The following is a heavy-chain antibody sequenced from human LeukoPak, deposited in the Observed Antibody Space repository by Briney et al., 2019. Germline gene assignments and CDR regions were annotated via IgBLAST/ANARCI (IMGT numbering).Heavy chain of an antibody. Sequence: PGGSLRLSCAASGFTFSSYSMNWVRQAPGKGLEWVAVISYDGSNKYYADSVKGRFTIPRDNSKNTLYLQMNSLRAEDTAVYYCAKDLRWELLSGYEDWGQGTLVTVSS. J-gene: IGHJ4*02. CDR3: AKDLRWELLSGYED. CDR1: GFTFSSYS. CDR2: ISYDGSNK. D-gene: IGHD1-26*01. V-gene: IGHV3-30*18.